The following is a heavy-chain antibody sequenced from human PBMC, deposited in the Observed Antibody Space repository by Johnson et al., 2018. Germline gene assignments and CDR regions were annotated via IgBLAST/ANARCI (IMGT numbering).Heavy chain of an antibody. V-gene: IGHV3-30-3*01. Sequence: QVQLVQSGGGVVQPGRSXRLSCAASEFTFSTYAMHWVRQAPGKGLEWVAVASYDGGHKYYADSVKGRFTISRDNSKKPLYLQMNSLRAEDTAVYYCGWYGRRGGPRGAFDIWGQGTMVTVSS. CDR2: ASYDGGHK. CDR1: EFTFSTYA. D-gene: IGHD6-13*01. J-gene: IGHJ3*02. CDR3: GWYGRRGGPRGAFDI.